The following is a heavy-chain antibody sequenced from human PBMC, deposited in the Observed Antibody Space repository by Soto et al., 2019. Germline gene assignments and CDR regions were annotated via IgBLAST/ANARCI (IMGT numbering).Heavy chain of an antibody. CDR3: ARAQQAHYDFWSGYYRDYYYYGMDV. J-gene: IGHJ6*02. CDR1: GFTFSSYA. CDR2: IKEDGSEI. D-gene: IGHD3-3*01. V-gene: IGHV3-7*01. Sequence: GGSLRLSCAASGFTFSSYAMSWVRQAPGKGLEWVASIKEDGSEIYYLQSVRGRFTISRDNAKNSLYLQMNSLRAEDTAVYYCARAQQAHYDFWSGYYRDYYYYGMDVWGQGTTVTVSS.